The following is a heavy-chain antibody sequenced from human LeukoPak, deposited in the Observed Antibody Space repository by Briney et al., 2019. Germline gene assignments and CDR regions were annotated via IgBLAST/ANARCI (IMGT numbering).Heavy chain of an antibody. J-gene: IGHJ3*02. CDR2: MNPNSGNT. D-gene: IGHD3-10*01. CDR3: ASHSFLWFGESRAFDI. Sequence: GASVKVSCKASGGTFSSYAISWVRQAPGQGLEWMGWMNPNSGNTGYAQKFQGRVTMTRNTSISTVYMELSSLRSEDTAVYYCASHSFLWFGESRAFDIWGQGTMVTVSS. V-gene: IGHV1-8*02. CDR1: GGTFSSYA.